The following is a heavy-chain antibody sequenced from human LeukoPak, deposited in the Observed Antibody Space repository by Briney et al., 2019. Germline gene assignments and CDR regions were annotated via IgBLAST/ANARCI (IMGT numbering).Heavy chain of an antibody. CDR1: GGTFSSYA. V-gene: IGHV1-69*13. CDR2: IIPIFGTA. Sequence: GASVKVSCKASGGTFSSYAISWVRQAPGQGLEWMGGIIPIFGTANYAQKFQGRVTITADESTSTAYMELSSLRSEDTAVYYCARVRGSVDTAMVYFDYWGQGTLVTVSS. CDR3: ARVRGSVDTAMVYFDY. D-gene: IGHD5-18*01. J-gene: IGHJ4*02.